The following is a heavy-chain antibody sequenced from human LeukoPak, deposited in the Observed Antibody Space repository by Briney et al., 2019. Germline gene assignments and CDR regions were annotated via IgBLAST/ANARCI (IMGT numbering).Heavy chain of an antibody. Sequence: SETLSLTCSVSGASVVTDGYWWGWVRQAPGKGLDWIVSINDSGSTYSNPSLKSRLTTSVDTSQNEVSLILTSLIDADTAVYFCARGEPGGTGWSPFYFANWGQGILVTVSS. D-gene: IGHD6-19*01. CDR3: ARGEPGGTGWSPFYFAN. J-gene: IGHJ4*02. CDR1: GASVVTDGYW. V-gene: IGHV4-39*07. CDR2: INDSGST.